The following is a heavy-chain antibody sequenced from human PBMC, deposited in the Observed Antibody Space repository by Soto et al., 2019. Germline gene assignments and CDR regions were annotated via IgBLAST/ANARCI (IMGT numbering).Heavy chain of an antibody. CDR2: IFYSGHL. CDR1: GTSFGTYY. J-gene: IGHJ4*02. Sequence: QVRLQESGPGLVKPSETLSLTCAVSGTSFGTYYWSWIRQPPGKGLEWIGYIFYSGHLKYNPSLKSRLTISVAPTRNQISLRMTSVTAADAAVHYCAREGGGYRFDYWGQGALVTVSS. D-gene: IGHD1-26*01. V-gene: IGHV4-59*01. CDR3: AREGGGYRFDY.